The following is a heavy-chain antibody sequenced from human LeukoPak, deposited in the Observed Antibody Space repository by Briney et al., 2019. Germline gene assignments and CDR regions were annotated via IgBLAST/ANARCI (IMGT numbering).Heavy chain of an antibody. J-gene: IGHJ4*02. Sequence: GASVKVSCKASGGTFSSYAISWVRQAPGQGLEWMGGTIPIFGTANYAQKFQGSVTITADKSTSTAYMELSSLRSEDTAVYYCARDLDGGSALFAYWGQGTLVTVSS. V-gene: IGHV1-69*06. D-gene: IGHD2-15*01. CDR1: GGTFSSYA. CDR3: ARDLDGGSALFAY. CDR2: TIPIFGTA.